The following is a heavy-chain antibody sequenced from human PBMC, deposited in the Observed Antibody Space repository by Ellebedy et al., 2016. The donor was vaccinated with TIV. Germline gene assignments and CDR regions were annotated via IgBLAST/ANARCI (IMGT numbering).Heavy chain of an antibody. D-gene: IGHD2-8*01. CDR3: AKDIMGSIDY. J-gene: IGHJ4*02. Sequence: PGGSLRLSCAAYGFTSAHFNMPRVRLPTWQGRKWVSILRHDGGAASYAASVRGRFTISSDNSKNSLYLQMNSVISEDTALYYCAKDIMGSIDYWGQGTPVTVSA. CDR1: GFTSAHFN. CDR2: LRHDGGAA. V-gene: IGHV3-43*01.